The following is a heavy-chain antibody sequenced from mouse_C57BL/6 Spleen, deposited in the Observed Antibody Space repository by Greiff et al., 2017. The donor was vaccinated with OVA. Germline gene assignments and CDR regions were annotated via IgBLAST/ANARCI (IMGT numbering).Heavy chain of an antibody. CDR3: AGSNPRYFDV. Sequence: QVQLQQSGPELVKPGASVKISCKASGYAFSSSWMNWVKQRPGKGLEWIGRIYPGDGDTNYNGKFKGKATLTADKSSSTAYMQLSSLTSEDSAVYFCAGSNPRYFDVWGTGTTVTVSS. CDR1: GYAFSSSW. V-gene: IGHV1-82*01. CDR2: IYPGDGDT. J-gene: IGHJ1*03. D-gene: IGHD2-5*01.